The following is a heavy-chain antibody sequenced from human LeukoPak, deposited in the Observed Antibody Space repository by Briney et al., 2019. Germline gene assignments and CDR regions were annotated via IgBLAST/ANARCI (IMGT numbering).Heavy chain of an antibody. D-gene: IGHD6-13*01. CDR1: GGTFYNSA. CDR3: ARDLQAADDY. V-gene: IGHV1-69*04. J-gene: IGHJ4*02. Sequence: SVKVSCKASGGTFYNSAINWVRQAPGQGLEWMGRIIPILGIANYAQKFQGRVTMTEDTSTDTAYMELSRVRSDDTAVYYCARDLQAADDYWGQETLVTVSS. CDR2: IIPILGIA.